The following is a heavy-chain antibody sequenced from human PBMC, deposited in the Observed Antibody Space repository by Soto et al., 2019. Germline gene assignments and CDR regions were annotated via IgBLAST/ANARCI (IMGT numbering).Heavy chain of an antibody. D-gene: IGHD3-22*01. CDR3: APPLYSSGYYYGYNWFDP. J-gene: IGHJ5*02. CDR2: ISGIGGST. CDR1: GFTFSSYA. Sequence: GGSLRLSCAASGFTFSSYAMSWVRQAPGKGLEWVSAISGIGGSTYYADSVKGRFTISRDNSKNTLYLQMNSLRAEDTAVYYCAPPLYSSGYYYGYNWFDPWGQGTLVTVSS. V-gene: IGHV3-23*01.